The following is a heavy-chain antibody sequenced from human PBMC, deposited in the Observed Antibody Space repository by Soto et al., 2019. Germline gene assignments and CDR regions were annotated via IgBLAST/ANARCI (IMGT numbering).Heavy chain of an antibody. CDR3: VSDYDSGGYIGY. CDR1: GGSISTADYY. D-gene: IGHD3-22*01. Sequence: QVLLHESGPGLVRPSQTLSLTCNVSGGSISTADYYWSWIRQPPGKGLEWIGYIYYRGSTYYNPSLESRVAISIDTSKNQFSLNLTSVTAADTAVYFCVSDYDSGGYIGYWGQGTLVTVSS. J-gene: IGHJ4*02. V-gene: IGHV4-30-4*01. CDR2: IYYRGST.